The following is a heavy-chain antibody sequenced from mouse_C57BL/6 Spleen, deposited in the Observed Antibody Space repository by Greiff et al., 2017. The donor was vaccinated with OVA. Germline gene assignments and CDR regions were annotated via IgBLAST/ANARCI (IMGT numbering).Heavy chain of an antibody. V-gene: IGHV1-50*01. J-gene: IGHJ2*01. Sequence: QVQLQQPGAELVKPGASVKLSCKASGYTFTSYWMQWVKQRPGQGLEWIGEIDPSDSYTNYNQKFKGKATLTVDTSSSTAYMQLSSLTSEDSAVYYCARREGAYYDYVDYWGQGTTLTVSS. D-gene: IGHD2-4*01. CDR2: IDPSDSYT. CDR3: ARREGAYYDYVDY. CDR1: GYTFTSYW.